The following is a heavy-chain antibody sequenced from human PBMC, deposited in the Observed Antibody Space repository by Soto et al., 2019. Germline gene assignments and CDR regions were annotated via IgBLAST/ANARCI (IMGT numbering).Heavy chain of an antibody. Sequence: SETLSLTCAVYGGSFSGYYWSWIRQPPGKGLEWIGEINHSGSTNYNPSLKSRVTISVDTSKNQFSLKLSSVTAADTAGYYGARQLERLWGGDWFNPWGQGTLVTVSS. CDR3: ARQLERLWGGDWFNP. V-gene: IGHV4-34*01. J-gene: IGHJ5*02. D-gene: IGHD1-1*01. CDR1: GGSFSGYY. CDR2: INHSGST.